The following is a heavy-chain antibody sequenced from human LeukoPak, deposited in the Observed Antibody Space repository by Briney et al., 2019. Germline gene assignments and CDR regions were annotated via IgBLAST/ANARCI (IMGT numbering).Heavy chain of an antibody. CDR2: ISAYNGNT. CDR1: GYTFTSYG. CDR3: ARDGGAQWEPPHFDY. Sequence: ASVEVSCKASGYTFTSYGISWVRQAPGQGLEWMGWISAYNGNTNYAQKLQGRVTMTTDTSTSTAYMEPRSLRSDDTAVYYCARDGGAQWEPPHFDYWGQGTLVTVSS. J-gene: IGHJ4*02. D-gene: IGHD1-26*01. V-gene: IGHV1-18*01.